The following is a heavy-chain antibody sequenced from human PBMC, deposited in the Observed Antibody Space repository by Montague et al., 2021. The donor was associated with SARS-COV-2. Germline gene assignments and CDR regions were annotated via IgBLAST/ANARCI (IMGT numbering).Heavy chain of an antibody. CDR2: IKQDGSEK. J-gene: IGHJ6*02. Sequence: SLRLSCAASGFIFSRYCMSWVRQAPGKGLEWVANIKQDGSEKFYVDSVKGRFTISRDNAKNSLLLQINSLRAEDTAVYYCARVSGVWFGELPRDYFYGMDVGGQGSTV. CDR1: GFIFSRYC. D-gene: IGHD3-10*01. V-gene: IGHV3-7*01. CDR3: ARVSGVWFGELPRDYFYGMDV.